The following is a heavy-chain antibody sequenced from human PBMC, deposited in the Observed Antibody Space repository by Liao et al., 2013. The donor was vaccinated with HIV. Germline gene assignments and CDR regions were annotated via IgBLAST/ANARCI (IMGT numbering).Heavy chain of an antibody. CDR3: TRGSRGTVTPFQH. V-gene: IGHV4-34*01. J-gene: IGHJ1*01. CDR1: GVSFSDYY. Sequence: QVQLQQWGAGLLKPSETLSLTCAVYGVSFSDYYWSWIRQPPGKGLEWIGEINHGGSTNYNPSLKSRVVISIDTFRNQFSLRLNSVTAADTAMYFCTRGSRGTVTPFQHWGQGTLVTVSS. D-gene: IGHD4-17*01. CDR2: INHGGST.